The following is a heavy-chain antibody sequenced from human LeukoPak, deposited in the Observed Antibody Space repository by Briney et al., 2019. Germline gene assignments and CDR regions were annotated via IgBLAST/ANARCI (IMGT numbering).Heavy chain of an antibody. CDR2: IASDGSST. CDR3: ARGRPHGNDY. V-gene: IGHV3-74*01. Sequence: GGSLRLSCEASGFTFSSYWMNWVRQAPGKGLVWVSRIASDGSSTTYADSVKGRFRISRDNAKNTLYLQMNSLRVEDTAVYYCARGRPHGNDYWGQGTLVTVSS. D-gene: IGHD4-23*01. J-gene: IGHJ4*02. CDR1: GFTFSSYW.